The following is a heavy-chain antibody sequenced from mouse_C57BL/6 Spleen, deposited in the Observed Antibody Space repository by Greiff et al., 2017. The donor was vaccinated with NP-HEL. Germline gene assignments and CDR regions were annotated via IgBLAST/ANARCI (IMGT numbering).Heavy chain of an antibody. Sequence: QVQLQQPGAELVMPGASVKLSCKASGYTFTSYWMHWVKQRPGQGLAWIGEIDPSDSYTNYNQKFKGKSTLTVDKSSSAAYMQLSSLTSEDSAVYYCARRGVYYYGSSYEKGYFDYWGQGTTLTVSS. D-gene: IGHD1-1*01. CDR3: ARRGVYYYGSSYEKGYFDY. J-gene: IGHJ2*01. V-gene: IGHV1-69*01. CDR1: GYTFTSYW. CDR2: IDPSDSYT.